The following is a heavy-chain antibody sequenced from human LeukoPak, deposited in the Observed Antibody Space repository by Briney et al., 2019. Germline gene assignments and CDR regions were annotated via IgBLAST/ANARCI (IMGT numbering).Heavy chain of an antibody. D-gene: IGHD3-10*01. CDR3: ARDRILWFGEQFDP. CDR2: IYTSGST. Sequence: SETLSLTCTVSGGSISSYYWSWIRQPAGKGLEWIGRIYTSGSTNYNPSLKSRVTMSVDTSKNQFSLKLSSVTAADTAVYYCARDRILWFGEQFDPWGQETLVTVSS. CDR1: GGSISSYY. V-gene: IGHV4-4*07. J-gene: IGHJ5*02.